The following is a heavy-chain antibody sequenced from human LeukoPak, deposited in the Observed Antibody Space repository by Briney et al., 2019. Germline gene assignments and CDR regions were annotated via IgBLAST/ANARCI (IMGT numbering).Heavy chain of an antibody. D-gene: IGHD6-6*01. CDR1: GGSITSYY. CDR3: SRGVSATARPFVSIDY. J-gene: IGHJ4*02. Sequence: PSETLSLTCTVSGGSITSYYWSWIRQPAEKGLEWIGRIHTSGSTDYNPSLKSRVTLSVDTSKKQFSLKLTSMTAADRAVSYCSRGVSATARPFVSIDYWGREPRVTVSS. V-gene: IGHV4-4*07. CDR2: IHTSGST.